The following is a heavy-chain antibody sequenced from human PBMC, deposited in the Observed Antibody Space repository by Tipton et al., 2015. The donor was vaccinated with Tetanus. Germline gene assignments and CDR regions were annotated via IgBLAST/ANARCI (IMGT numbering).Heavy chain of an antibody. V-gene: IGHV4-59*01. CDR2: VYYRGGT. Sequence: TLSLTCTVSGGSITNYYWSWVRQSPGKGLEWIGYVYYRGGTIASPSLKSRVTMSVDTSKKQVSLILGSVTAADTSVYYCVREGNILERCFDLWGRGSLVTVSS. J-gene: IGHJ2*01. CDR1: GGSITNYY. D-gene: IGHD3-9*01. CDR3: VREGNILERCFDL.